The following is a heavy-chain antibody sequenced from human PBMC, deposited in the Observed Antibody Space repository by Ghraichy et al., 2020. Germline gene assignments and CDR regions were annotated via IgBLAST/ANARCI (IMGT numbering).Heavy chain of an antibody. V-gene: IGHV4-59*01. D-gene: IGHD2-15*01. J-gene: IGHJ6*03. CDR2: IYYSGST. CDR3: ARDGGGRYCSGGSCPRGYYYMDV. Sequence: SETLSLTCTVSGGSISSYYWSWIRQPPGKGLEWIGYIYYSGSTNYNPSLKSRVTISVDTSKNQFSLKLSSVTAADTAVYYCARDGGGRYCSGGSCPRGYYYMDVWGKGTTVTVSS. CDR1: GGSISSYY.